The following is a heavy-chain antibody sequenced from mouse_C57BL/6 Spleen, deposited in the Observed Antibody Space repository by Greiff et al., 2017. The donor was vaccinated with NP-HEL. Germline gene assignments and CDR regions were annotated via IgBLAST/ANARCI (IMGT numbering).Heavy chain of an antibody. V-gene: IGHV1-26*01. CDR1: GYTFTDYY. CDR3: ARVFITTVVVPMDY. D-gene: IGHD1-1*01. Sequence: EVQLQQSGPELVKPGASVKISCKASGYTFTDYYMNWVKQSHGKSLEWIGDINPNNGGTSYNQKFKGKATLTVDKSSSTADMELRSLTSEDSAVYYCARVFITTVVVPMDYWGQGTSVTVSS. CDR2: INPNNGGT. J-gene: IGHJ4*01.